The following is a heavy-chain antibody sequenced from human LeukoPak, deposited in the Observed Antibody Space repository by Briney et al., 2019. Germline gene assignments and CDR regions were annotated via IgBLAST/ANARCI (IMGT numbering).Heavy chain of an antibody. J-gene: IGHJ4*02. V-gene: IGHV3-48*02. D-gene: IGHD7-27*01. Sequence: GGSLRLSCAASGFTFSSNNMHWVRQAPGKGLEWLSFISGSSSTIYYADSVNGRFTISRDNAKNSLYLQMTSLGDGDTADYYCAKDQDWGFDYWGQGALVTVSS. CDR3: AKDQDWGFDY. CDR2: ISGSSSTI. CDR1: GFTFSSNN.